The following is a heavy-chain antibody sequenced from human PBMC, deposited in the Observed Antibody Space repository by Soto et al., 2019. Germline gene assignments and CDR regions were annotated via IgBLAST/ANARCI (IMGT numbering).Heavy chain of an antibody. D-gene: IGHD2-8*01. CDR1: GYTFTGYG. CDR3: GRSRYCTNGVCYTAEYFQH. V-gene: IGHV1-18*01. J-gene: IGHJ1*01. Sequence: ASVKVSCKASGYTFTGYGISWVRQAPGQGLEWMGWISAYNGNTNYAQKLQGRVTMTTDTSTSTAYMELRSLRSDDTAVYYCGRSRYCTNGVCYTAEYFQHWGQGTLVTVSS. CDR2: ISAYNGNT.